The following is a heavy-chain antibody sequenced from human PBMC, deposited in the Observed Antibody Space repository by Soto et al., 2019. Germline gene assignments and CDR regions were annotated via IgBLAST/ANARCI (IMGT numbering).Heavy chain of an antibody. V-gene: IGHV4-30-4*01. J-gene: IGHJ5*02. D-gene: IGHD6-13*01. CDR1: GGSISSGDYY. CDR3: ARYSSSWYGNWFDP. Sequence: SETLSLTCTVSGGSISSGDYYWSWIRQPPGKGLEWIGYIYYSGTTYYNPSLKSRVTISVDTSKNQFSLKLSSVTAADTAVYYCARYSSSWYGNWFDPWGQGTLVTVSS. CDR2: IYYSGTT.